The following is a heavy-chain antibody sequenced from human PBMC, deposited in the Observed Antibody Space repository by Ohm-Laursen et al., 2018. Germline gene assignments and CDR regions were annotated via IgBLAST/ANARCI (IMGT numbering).Heavy chain of an antibody. V-gene: IGHV3-23*01. CDR3: ASPPQGSSRHTGWYYYYGMDV. J-gene: IGHJ6*02. Sequence: SLRLSCTASGFTFSSHWMSWVRQAPGKGLEWVSAISGSGGSTYYADSVKGRFTTSRDNSKNTLYLQMNSLRAEDTAVYYCASPPQGSSRHTGWYYYYGMDVWGQGTTVTVSS. D-gene: IGHD6-6*01. CDR2: ISGSGGST. CDR1: GFTFSSHW.